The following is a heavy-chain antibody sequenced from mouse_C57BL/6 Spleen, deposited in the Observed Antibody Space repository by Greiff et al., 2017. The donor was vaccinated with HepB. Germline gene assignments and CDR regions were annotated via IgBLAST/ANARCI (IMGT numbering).Heavy chain of an antibody. D-gene: IGHD1-1*01. V-gene: IGHV14-1*01. CDR3: TTSHYDGSSYGGAY. J-gene: IGHJ3*01. CDR2: IDPEDGDT. CDR1: GFNIKDYY. Sequence: VQLQQSGAELVRPGASVKLSCTASGFNIKDYYMHWVKQRPEQGLEWIGRIDPEDGDTEYAPKFQGKATMTADTTSNTAYLQRSSLTSEDTAVYDCTTSHYDGSSYGGAYWGQGTLVTVSA.